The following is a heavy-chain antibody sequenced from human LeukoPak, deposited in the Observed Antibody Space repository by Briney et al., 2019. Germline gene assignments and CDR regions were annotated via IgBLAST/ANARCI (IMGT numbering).Heavy chain of an antibody. V-gene: IGHV3-23*01. CDR3: AKKTYYYDSSGYYPTSSFDY. CDR1: GFTVFNYA. J-gene: IGHJ4*02. D-gene: IGHD3-22*01. Sequence: GGSLRLSCAASGFTVFNYAMAWVRQAPGKGLEWVSAINGGNDATNYANSVKGRFTISRDNSKNTLYLQMNSLRAEDTAVYYCAKKTYYYDSSGYYPTSSFDYWGQGTLVTVSS. CDR2: INGGNDAT.